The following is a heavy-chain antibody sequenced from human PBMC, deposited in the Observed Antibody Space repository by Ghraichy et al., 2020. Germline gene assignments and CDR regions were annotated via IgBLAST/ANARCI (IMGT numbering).Heavy chain of an antibody. CDR1: EDSFPSFW. J-gene: IGHJ3*02. Sequence: GESLNISCQGSEDSFPSFWIAWVRLMPGKGLEWMGVIYPADSDTRYSPSFQGQVTISADKSIRSAYLQWSSLKASDTAIYYCARRQKYYHSGSSYSEWGAFDIWCPGTTVTISS. D-gene: IGHD3-10*01. CDR3: ARRQKYYHSGSSYSEWGAFDI. V-gene: IGHV5-51*01. CDR2: IYPADSDT.